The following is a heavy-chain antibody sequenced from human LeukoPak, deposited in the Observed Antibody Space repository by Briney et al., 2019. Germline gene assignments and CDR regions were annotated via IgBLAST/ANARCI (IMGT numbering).Heavy chain of an antibody. V-gene: IGHV4-31*03. Sequence: SETLSLTCTVSGASFNSDDQYWNWIRQSPGKGLEWVGSIHPSGMLYNNPSLESRVTMSRDTSKNQFSLNLNSVTAADTAVYFCSRGLDSRRLGYWGQGILVTVSS. CDR2: IHPSGML. D-gene: IGHD3-22*01. CDR3: SRGLDSRRLGY. J-gene: IGHJ4*02. CDR1: GASFNSDDQY.